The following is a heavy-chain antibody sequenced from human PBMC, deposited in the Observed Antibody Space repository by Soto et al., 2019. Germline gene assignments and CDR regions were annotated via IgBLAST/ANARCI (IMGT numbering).Heavy chain of an antibody. V-gene: IGHV4-4*07. CDR2: LNTYGNT. Sequence: SATLSLTCTVSGGSISSYRWSWIRQPAGKGLEWIGRLNTYGNTHYNPSLKSRVTVSVDTSRNQFFLTLRSVTAADSAVYHCGRESGETWDYEASWGQGTPVTV. D-gene: IGHD1-7*01. J-gene: IGHJ5*02. CDR3: GRESGETWDYEAS. CDR1: GGSISSYR.